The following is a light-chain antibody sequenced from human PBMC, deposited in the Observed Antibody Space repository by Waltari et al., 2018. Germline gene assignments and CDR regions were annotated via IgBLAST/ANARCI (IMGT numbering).Light chain of an antibody. V-gene: IGLV2-14*03. Sequence: QSALTQPASVSWSPGQSITISCTGTSSDVRGYNSVSCYQDHPGQAPKVIIYDVSNRPSGVSDRFSGSKSGNTASLTISGLQAEDEADYYCSSQSSNDVVLFGGGTKLTVL. CDR3: SSQSSNDVVL. CDR2: DVS. CDR1: SSDVRGYNS. J-gene: IGLJ2*01.